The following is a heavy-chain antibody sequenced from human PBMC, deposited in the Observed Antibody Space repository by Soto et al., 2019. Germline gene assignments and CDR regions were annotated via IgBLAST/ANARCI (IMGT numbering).Heavy chain of an antibody. CDR3: AKGRWLQLIYFAY. J-gene: IGHJ4*02. D-gene: IGHD5-12*01. CDR2: INHSGST. Sequence: SETLSLTCAVYGGSFSGYYWSWIRQPPGKGLEWIGEINHSGSTNYNPSLKSRVTISVDTSKNQFSLKLSSVTAADTAVYYCAKGRWLQLIYFAYWGQGTLVTVS. CDR1: GGSFSGYY. V-gene: IGHV4-34*01.